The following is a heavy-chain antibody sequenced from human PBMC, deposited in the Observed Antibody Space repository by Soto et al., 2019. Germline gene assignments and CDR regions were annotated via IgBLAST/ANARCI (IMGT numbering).Heavy chain of an antibody. V-gene: IGHV1-69*12. J-gene: IGHJ6*02. Sequence: QVQLVQSGAEVKKPGSSVKVSCKASGGTFSSYAISWVRQAPGQGLEWMGGIIPIFGTANYAQKFQGRVTITADESTSTAYMELSSLRSEDTAVYYCASGVVVVAARYCYGMDVWGQGTTVTVSS. CDR1: GGTFSSYA. CDR3: ASGVVVVAARYCYGMDV. CDR2: IIPIFGTA. D-gene: IGHD2-15*01.